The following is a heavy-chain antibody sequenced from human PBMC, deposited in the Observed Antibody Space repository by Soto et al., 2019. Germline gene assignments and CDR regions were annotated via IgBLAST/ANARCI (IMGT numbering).Heavy chain of an antibody. V-gene: IGHV4-34*01. D-gene: IGHD1-20*01. Sequence: QVRLQQWGAGLLKPSETLSLTCAVYGGSFSGYYWSWIRQPPGKGLEWTGEINHSGSTNYNQSLKSRVTISVDTSKNHFSLKLSSVTAEYTAVYYGARGRGITGSKGGDQVLVIDWYDYWGQGTLVTVSS. J-gene: IGHJ4*02. CDR3: ARGRGITGSKGGDQVLVIDWYDY. CDR2: INHSGST. CDR1: GGSFSGYY.